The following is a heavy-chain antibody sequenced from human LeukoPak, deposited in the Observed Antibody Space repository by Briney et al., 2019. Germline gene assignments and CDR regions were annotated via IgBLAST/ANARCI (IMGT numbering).Heavy chain of an antibody. J-gene: IGHJ4*02. CDR1: GLTFSNSW. CDR2: INPDGSKV. D-gene: IGHD5-18*01. Sequence: TGRSLRLSCTAYGLTFSNSWMTWVRQTPGKALERVATINPDGSKVDYVGSVRGRFTISRDNAKNSLYLQMSSLRAEDAAVFYCARDRGYTSFDYWGQGTLVAVSS. V-gene: IGHV3-7*01. CDR3: ARDRGYTSFDY.